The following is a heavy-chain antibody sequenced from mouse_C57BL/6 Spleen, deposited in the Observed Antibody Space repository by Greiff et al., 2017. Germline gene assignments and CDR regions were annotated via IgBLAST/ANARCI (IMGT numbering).Heavy chain of an antibody. CDR3: AGLLGY. V-gene: IGHV1-50*01. D-gene: IGHD2-2*01. CDR1: GYTFTSYW. J-gene: IGHJ2*01. Sequence: VQLQQPGAELVKPGASVKLSCKASGYTFTSYWMQWVKQRPGQGLEWIGEIDPSDSYTNYNQKFKGKATLTVDTSSSTAYMQLSSLTSEDSAVYYCAGLLGYWGQGTTLTVSS. CDR2: IDPSDSYT.